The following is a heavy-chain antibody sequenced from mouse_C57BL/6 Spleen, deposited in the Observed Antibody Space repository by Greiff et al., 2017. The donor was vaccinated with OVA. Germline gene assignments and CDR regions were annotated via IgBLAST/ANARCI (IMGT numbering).Heavy chain of an antibody. V-gene: IGHV1-76*01. CDR2: IYPGSGNT. CDR3: ARDYDYDVKGFAY. CDR1: GYTFTDYY. D-gene: IGHD2-4*01. Sequence: QVQLQQSGAELVRPGASVKLSCKASGYTFTDYYINWVKQRPGQGLEWIARIYPGSGNTYYNEKFKGKATLTAEKSSSTAYMQLSSLTSEDSAVYFCARDYDYDVKGFAYWGQGTLVTVSA. J-gene: IGHJ3*01.